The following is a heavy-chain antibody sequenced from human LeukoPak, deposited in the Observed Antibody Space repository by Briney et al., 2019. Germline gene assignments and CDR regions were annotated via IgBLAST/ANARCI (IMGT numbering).Heavy chain of an antibody. CDR2: ISSSGSTI. CDR1: GFTFSSYS. Sequence: PGGSLRLSCAASGFTFSSYSMNWVRQAPGKGLEWVSYISSSGSTIYHADSVKGRFTISRDNAKNSLYLQMNSLRAEDTAVYYCARDRPTRWGPRGVDFDYWGQGTLVTVSS. V-gene: IGHV3-48*04. J-gene: IGHJ4*02. CDR3: ARDRPTRWGPRGVDFDY. D-gene: IGHD7-27*01.